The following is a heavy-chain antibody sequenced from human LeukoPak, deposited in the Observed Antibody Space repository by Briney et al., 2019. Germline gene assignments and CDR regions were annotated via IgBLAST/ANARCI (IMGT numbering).Heavy chain of an antibody. CDR1: GFTFGDYA. Sequence: SLRLSCAASGFTFGDYAMHWVRQAPGKGLEWVSGISWNSGSIGYADSVKGRFTISRDNAKISLYPQMDSLKAEDTAVYYCSRFDLYYDGNYYASDGLDVWGQGTTATVSS. D-gene: IGHD3-22*01. CDR2: ISWNSGSI. CDR3: SRFDLYYDGNYYASDGLDV. J-gene: IGHJ6*02. V-gene: IGHV3-9*01.